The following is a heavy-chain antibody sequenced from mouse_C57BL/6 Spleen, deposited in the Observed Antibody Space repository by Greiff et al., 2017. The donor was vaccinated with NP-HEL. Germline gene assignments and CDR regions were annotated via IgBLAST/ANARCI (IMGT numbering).Heavy chain of an antibody. D-gene: IGHD2-2*01. V-gene: IGHV1-39*01. Sequence: EVHLVESGPELVKPGASVKISCKASGYSFTDYNMNWVKQSNGKRLEWIGVINPNYGTTSYNQKFKGKATLTVDQSSSTAYMQLNSLTSEDSAVYYCARRKGYGYDVAMDYWGQGTSVTVSS. CDR3: ARRKGYGYDVAMDY. CDR2: INPNYGTT. J-gene: IGHJ4*01. CDR1: GYSFTDYN.